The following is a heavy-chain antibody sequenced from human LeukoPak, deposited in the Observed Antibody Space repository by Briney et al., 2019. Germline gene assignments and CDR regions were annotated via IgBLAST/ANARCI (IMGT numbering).Heavy chain of an antibody. V-gene: IGHV3-30*02. J-gene: IGHJ4*02. Sequence: PGGSLRLSCAASGFTFDDYAMHWVRQAPGKGLEWVAFTRYDGSKKFYADSVKGRFTTSRDNSENTLCLQMNSLRAEDTAMYYCANPLYSSSWYRLDYWGQGTLVTVSS. CDR1: GFTFDDYA. CDR3: ANPLYSSSWYRLDY. D-gene: IGHD6-13*01. CDR2: TRYDGSKK.